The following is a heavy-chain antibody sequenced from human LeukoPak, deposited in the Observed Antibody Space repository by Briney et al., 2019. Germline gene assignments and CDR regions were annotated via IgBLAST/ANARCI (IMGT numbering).Heavy chain of an antibody. CDR1: GFTFSSYA. D-gene: IGHD4-23*01. V-gene: IGHV3-30*04. Sequence: GGSLRLSCAASGFTFSSYAMHWVRQAPAKGLEWVAVISYDGTNKYYADSVKGRFTISRDNSKNTLSLQMNSLRAEDTAVYYCARDRGYGGKWGALDYWGQGTLVTVSS. J-gene: IGHJ4*02. CDR2: ISYDGTNK. CDR3: ARDRGYGGKWGALDY.